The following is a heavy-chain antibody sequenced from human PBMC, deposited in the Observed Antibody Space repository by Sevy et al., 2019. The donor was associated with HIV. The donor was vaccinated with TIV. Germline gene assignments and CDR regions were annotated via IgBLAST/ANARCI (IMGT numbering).Heavy chain of an antibody. Sequence: GGSLRLSCAASGFTFRSSVMTWVRQAPGKGLEWVSSISASGGSTYYADSVKGRFTISRDNSKNIVDLEMNSLRSEDTATYFCARETRSGYFPWGHGTLVTVSS. CDR1: GFTFRSSV. CDR3: ARETRSGYFP. J-gene: IGHJ4*01. CDR2: ISASGGST. V-gene: IGHV3-23*01. D-gene: IGHD3-3*01.